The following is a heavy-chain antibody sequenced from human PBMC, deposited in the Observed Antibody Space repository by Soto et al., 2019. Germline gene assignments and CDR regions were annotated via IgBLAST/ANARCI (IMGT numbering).Heavy chain of an antibody. CDR3: ARDGCSSTSCYGDYYYYYMDG. J-gene: IGHJ6*03. CDR2: INPSGGST. D-gene: IGHD2-2*01. V-gene: IGHV1-46*03. CDR1: GYTFTSYY. Sequence: QVQLVQSGAEVKKPGASVKVSCKASGYTFTSYYMHWVRQAPGQGLEWMGIINPSGGSTSYAQKFQGRVTMTRDTSKSTVYMELSSLRSEDTAVYYCARDGCSSTSCYGDYYYYYMDGWGKGTTVTVSS.